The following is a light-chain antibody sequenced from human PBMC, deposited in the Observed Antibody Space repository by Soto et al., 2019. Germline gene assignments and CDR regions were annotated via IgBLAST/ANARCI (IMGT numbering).Light chain of an antibody. Sequence: DVVMTQSPLSLPVTPGEPASISCRSSQSLLHSDGFNYLDWFLQRPGQSPQVLIYLGSNRAPGVPDRFSGSGSCTDFTLKIMRLEAEDVGFYYCMQGLYAPLSFGGGTHVEIK. V-gene: IGKV2-28*01. CDR3: MQGLYAPLS. CDR1: QSLLHSDGFNY. CDR2: LGS. J-gene: IGKJ4*01.